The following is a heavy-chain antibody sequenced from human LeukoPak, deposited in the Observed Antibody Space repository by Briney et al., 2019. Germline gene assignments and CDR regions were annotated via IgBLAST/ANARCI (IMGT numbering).Heavy chain of an antibody. CDR1: GGSINNYY. CDR3: ARAGGSIAAAGTEGINFQH. V-gene: IGHV4-59*01. J-gene: IGHJ1*01. D-gene: IGHD6-13*01. CDR2: IYYSGST. Sequence: SQTLSLTCTVSGGSINNYYWSWIRQPPGKGLEWLGYIYYSGSTNYNPSLKSRVTISVDTSKNQFALKLSSVTAADTAVYYCARAGGSIAAAGTEGINFQHWGQGTLVTVSS.